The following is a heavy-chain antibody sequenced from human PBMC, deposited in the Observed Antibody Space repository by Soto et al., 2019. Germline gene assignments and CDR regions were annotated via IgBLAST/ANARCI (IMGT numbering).Heavy chain of an antibody. CDR2: ISYDGSNK. V-gene: IGHV3-30*18. J-gene: IGHJ6*02. CDR1: GFTFSSYG. Sequence: QVQLVESGGGVVQPGRSLRLSCAASGFTFSSYGMHWVRQAPGKGLEWVAVISYDGSNKYYADSVKGRFTISRDNSKNTLYLQMNSLRAEDTAVYYCAKDRGGDYVDYYCYGMDLWGQGTTVTVSS. CDR3: AKDRGGDYVDYYCYGMDL. D-gene: IGHD4-17*01.